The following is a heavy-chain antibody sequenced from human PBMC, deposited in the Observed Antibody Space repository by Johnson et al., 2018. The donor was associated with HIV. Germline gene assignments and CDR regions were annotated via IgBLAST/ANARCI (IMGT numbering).Heavy chain of an antibody. CDR3: ARDWEKKSGGFYPTVMGI. CDR1: GFTFSSYA. CDR2: ISYDGSNK. V-gene: IGHV3-30-3*01. J-gene: IGHJ3*02. D-gene: IGHD3-22*01. Sequence: QVQLVESGGGVVQPGRSLRLSCAASGFTFSSYAMHWVRQAPGKGLEWVAVISYDGSNKYYADSVKGRFTISRDNSKNTLFLQMGSLRDEDTAVYYCARDWEKKSGGFYPTVMGIWGQGTRVTVSS.